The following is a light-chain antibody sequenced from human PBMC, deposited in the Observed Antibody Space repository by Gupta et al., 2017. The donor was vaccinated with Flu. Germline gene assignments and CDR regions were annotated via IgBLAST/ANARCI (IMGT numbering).Light chain of an antibody. J-gene: IGKJ2*01. CDR1: QSVSSNY. V-gene: IGKV3-20*01. Sequence: EIVLTQSPGTLSLSPGERATLSCRASQSVSSNYLAWYQQRPGQAPRLLIYGASSRATGIPDRFSGSGSGTDFTLTISSLEPEDFAVYYCQHYLSSPYTFGQGTKLEI. CDR3: QHYLSSPYT. CDR2: GAS.